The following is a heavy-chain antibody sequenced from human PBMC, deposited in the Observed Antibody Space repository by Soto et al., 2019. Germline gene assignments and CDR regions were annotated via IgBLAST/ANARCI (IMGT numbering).Heavy chain of an antibody. CDR1: GFTFDTYG. V-gene: IGHV3-30*18. J-gene: IGHJ4*02. Sequence: QVQLVESGGGVVQPGRSLRLSCVASGFTFDTYGMQWVRQAPGKGLEWVAFISSDGNTEYYADSVKGRFTISRDNSRNTLYLQVSSLRAEDSAVYYCANNYGDSSHYLDYWGQGTQVTVSS. CDR3: ANNYGDSSHYLDY. CDR2: ISSDGNTE. D-gene: IGHD4-17*01.